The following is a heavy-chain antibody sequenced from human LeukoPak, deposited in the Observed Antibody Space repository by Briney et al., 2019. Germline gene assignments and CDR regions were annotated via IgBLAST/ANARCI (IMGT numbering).Heavy chain of an antibody. CDR2: ISSSSSYI. CDR3: ARRTVGASGFDF. V-gene: IGHV3-21*01. D-gene: IGHD1-26*01. J-gene: IGHJ4*02. CDR1: GFTFSSYS. Sequence: PGGSLRLSCAASGFTFSSYSMNWVRQAPGKGLEWVSSISSSSSYIYYADSVKGRFTISRDNAKNSLYLQMNSLRAEDTAVYYCARRTVGASGFDFWGQGTLVTVSS.